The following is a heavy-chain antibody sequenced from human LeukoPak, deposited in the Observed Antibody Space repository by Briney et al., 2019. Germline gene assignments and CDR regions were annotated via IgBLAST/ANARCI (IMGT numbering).Heavy chain of an antibody. D-gene: IGHD6-13*01. J-gene: IGHJ6*03. V-gene: IGHV4-39*07. CDR2: IYYSGST. CDR3: ARQPGSSWYHYYYYMDV. Sequence: KPSETLSLTCTVSGGSISNYYWGWIRQPPGKGLEWIGSIYYSGSTYYNPSLKSRVTISVDTSKDQFSLKLSSVTAADTAVYYCARQPGSSWYHYYYYMDVWGKGTTVTVSS. CDR1: GGSISNYY.